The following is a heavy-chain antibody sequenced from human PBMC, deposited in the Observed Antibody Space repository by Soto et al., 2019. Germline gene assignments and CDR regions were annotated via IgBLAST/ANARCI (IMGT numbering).Heavy chain of an antibody. D-gene: IGHD3-10*01. Sequence: QVQLVQSGAEMKKPGSSVKVSCQSSGGTFNTYAMNWVRQAPGQGPEWMGDISPMFGAANYAPKFQGRVTITADESTGTSYMPLSSLTSEDTALYFCAREGQVHTRAFVYWGQGTLVTVS. J-gene: IGHJ4*02. CDR1: GGTFNTYA. V-gene: IGHV1-69*19. CDR2: ISPMFGAA. CDR3: AREGQVHTRAFVY.